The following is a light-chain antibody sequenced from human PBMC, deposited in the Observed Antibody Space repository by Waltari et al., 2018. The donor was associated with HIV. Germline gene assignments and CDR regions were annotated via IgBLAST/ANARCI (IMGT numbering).Light chain of an antibody. CDR3: AAWDDILNGWV. CDR1: SSNIGSNT. J-gene: IGLJ3*02. V-gene: IGLV1-44*01. CDR2: SNN. Sequence: QSVLTQPPSASGTPGQRVTISCSGSSSNIGSNTVNWYQQLPGTAPKLLIYSNNQRPSGVPDRISGSKSVTSASLAISGLQSDVEAAFYCAAWDDILNGWVFGGGTKLTVL.